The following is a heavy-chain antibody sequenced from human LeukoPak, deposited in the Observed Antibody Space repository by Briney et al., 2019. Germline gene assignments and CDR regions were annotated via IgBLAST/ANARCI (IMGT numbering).Heavy chain of an antibody. Sequence: GGSLRLSCVASGFSFSDSWMSWVRQAPGKGLEWVANVKPDGSEKYYVDSVKGRFTISRDNARNSLYLQMDSLRAEDTAVYYCANLWEMGYWGQGTLVTVSS. CDR1: GFSFSDSW. CDR3: ANLWEMGY. CDR2: VKPDGSEK. V-gene: IGHV3-7*01. J-gene: IGHJ4*02. D-gene: IGHD5-24*01.